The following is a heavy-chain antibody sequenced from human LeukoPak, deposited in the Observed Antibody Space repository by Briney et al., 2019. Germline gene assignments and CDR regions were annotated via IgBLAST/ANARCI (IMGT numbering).Heavy chain of an antibody. CDR2: INSDGSST. J-gene: IGHJ4*02. D-gene: IGHD3-9*01. V-gene: IGHV3-74*01. CDR3: ARGQDILTGYYLDY. CDR1: GFTFSRYW. Sequence: GRSLRLSCAASGFTFSRYWMHWVRQASGKGLVWVSRINSDGSSTSYADSVKCRFTISRDNAKNTLYLQMNRLRAEDTAVYYCARGQDILTGYYLDYWGQGTLVTVSS.